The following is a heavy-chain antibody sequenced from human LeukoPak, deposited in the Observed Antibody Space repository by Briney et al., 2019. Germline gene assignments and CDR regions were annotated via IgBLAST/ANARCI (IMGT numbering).Heavy chain of an antibody. CDR2: INHSGST. D-gene: IGHD5-12*01. CDR1: GGSFSGYY. V-gene: IGHV4-34*01. Sequence: SETLSLTCAVYGGSFSGYYWSWIRQPPGKGLEWIGEINHSGSTNYNPSLKSRVTISVDTSKNQFSLKLSSVTAADTAMYYCARVSGYDWESFYDYWGQGTLVTVSS. CDR3: ARVSGYDWESFYDY. J-gene: IGHJ4*02.